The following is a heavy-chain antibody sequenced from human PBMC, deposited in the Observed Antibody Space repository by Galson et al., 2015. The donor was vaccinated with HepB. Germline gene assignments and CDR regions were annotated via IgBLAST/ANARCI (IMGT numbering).Heavy chain of an antibody. J-gene: IGHJ4*02. D-gene: IGHD1-26*01. Sequence: SVKVSCKASGDTFDNFGINWVRQAPGQGLEWMGRIIPILGITNYAQKFQGRVTITADKSTYTAHMEVTSLSSDDTAVYFCARGWAYNLIVGYFDFWGQGTLVTASS. CDR2: IIPILGIT. CDR1: GDTFDNFG. CDR3: ARGWAYNLIVGYFDF. V-gene: IGHV1-69*04.